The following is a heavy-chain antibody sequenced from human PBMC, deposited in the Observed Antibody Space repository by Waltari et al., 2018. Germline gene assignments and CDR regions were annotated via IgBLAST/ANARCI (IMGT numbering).Heavy chain of an antibody. J-gene: IGHJ5*02. V-gene: IGHV3-7*01. CDR3: ARDDSGDLYYDFWSGYYSSGWFDP. CDR1: GFTFSSYW. CDR2: IKQDGSEK. D-gene: IGHD3-3*01. Sequence: EVQLVESGGGLVQPGGSLRLSCAASGFTFSSYWMSWVRQAPGKGRAWGANIKQDGSEKYYVDSVKGRFTISRDNAKNSLYLQMNSLRAEDTAVYYCARDDSGDLYYDFWSGYYSSGWFDPWGQGTLVTVSS.